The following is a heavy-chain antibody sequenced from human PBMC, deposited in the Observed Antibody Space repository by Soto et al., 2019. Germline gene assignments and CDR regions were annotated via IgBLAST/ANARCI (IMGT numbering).Heavy chain of an antibody. V-gene: IGHV3-11*01. CDR1: GFTFSDYY. CDR2: ISNSGTTI. CDR3: ARAVVVAAESDY. Sequence: GGSLRLSCAVSGFTFSDYYMSWIRQAPGKGLEWVSYISNSGTTIYYADSVKGRFTISRDNAKNSLYLQMNSLRAEDTAAYYCARAVVVAAESDYWGQGTLVTVSS. J-gene: IGHJ4*02. D-gene: IGHD2-15*01.